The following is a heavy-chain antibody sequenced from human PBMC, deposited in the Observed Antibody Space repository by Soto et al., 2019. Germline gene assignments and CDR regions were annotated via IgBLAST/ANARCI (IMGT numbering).Heavy chain of an antibody. V-gene: IGHV3-53*01. CDR1: GLTVSGKKY. D-gene: IGHD1-1*01. Sequence: DVQLVESGGGLIQPGESLRLSCAAFGLTVSGKKYVACVLQAPGKGLEWVSALYDADGSFYADSVKGRVTTSSDSSKTTVYLQMNGLRPDDTAVYYCASWHEREHAYDVWGQGTTVTVSS. CDR2: LYDADGS. J-gene: IGHJ3*01. CDR3: ASWHEREHAYDV.